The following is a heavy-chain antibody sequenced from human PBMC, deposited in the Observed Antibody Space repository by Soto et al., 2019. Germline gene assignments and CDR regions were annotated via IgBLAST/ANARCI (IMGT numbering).Heavy chain of an antibody. CDR2: ISSSGGST. CDR3: EKAHGRRGLDV. V-gene: IGHV3-23*01. CDR1: GFTFSSYW. Sequence: GGSLRLSCAASGFTFSSYWMSWVRQAPGKGLEWVSRISSSGGSTYDADSVKGRFTISRDNSNNTLYLQMNSLRAEDTAIYYCEKAHGRRGLDVCSQGTTVTVS. J-gene: IGHJ6*02.